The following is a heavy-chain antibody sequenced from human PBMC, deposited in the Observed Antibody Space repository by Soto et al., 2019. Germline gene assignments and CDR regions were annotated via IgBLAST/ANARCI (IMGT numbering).Heavy chain of an antibody. CDR2: FDPEDGET. CDR1: GYTLTELS. CDR3: ATVGSSSGWYVFDY. Sequence: ASVKVSCKVSGYTLTELSMHWVRQAPGKGLEWMGGFDPEDGETIYAQKFQGRVTMTEDTSTDTAYMELSSLRCEDTAVYYCATVGSSSGWYVFDYWGQGTLVTVSS. D-gene: IGHD6-19*01. J-gene: IGHJ4*02. V-gene: IGHV1-24*01.